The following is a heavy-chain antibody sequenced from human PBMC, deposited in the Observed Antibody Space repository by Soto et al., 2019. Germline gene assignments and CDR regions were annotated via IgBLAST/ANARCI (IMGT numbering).Heavy chain of an antibody. V-gene: IGHV4-59*01. CDR1: GGSISRYY. CDR3: ARDPGSGSYYGWFDP. J-gene: IGHJ5*02. CDR2: IYYSGST. D-gene: IGHD3-10*01. Sequence: SETLSLTCTVSGGSISRYYWNWIRQPPGKGLEWIGYIYYSGSTNYNPSLKSRVTISVDTSKNQFSLKLCSVTAADTAFYYCARDPGSGSYYGWFDPWGQGTLVTVSS.